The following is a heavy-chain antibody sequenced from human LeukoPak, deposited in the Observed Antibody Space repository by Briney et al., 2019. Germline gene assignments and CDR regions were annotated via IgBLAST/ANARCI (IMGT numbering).Heavy chain of an antibody. Sequence: GGSLRLSCVDSGLSFNTYAMHWVRQAPGKGLEWVAAISYDGGYTYYRDSVRGRFTISRDNSKNTMYLQMNSLRAEDTAMYYCARALDVWGKGTTVTVSS. CDR3: ARALDV. V-gene: IGHV3-30*04. CDR2: ISYDGGYT. CDR1: GLSFNTYA. J-gene: IGHJ6*04.